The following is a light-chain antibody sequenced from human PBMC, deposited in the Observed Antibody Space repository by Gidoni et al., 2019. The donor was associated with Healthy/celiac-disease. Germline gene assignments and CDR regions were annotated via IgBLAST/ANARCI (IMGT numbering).Light chain of an antibody. V-gene: IGLV1-40*01. Sequence: QPVLTQPPSVARAPGPTVTISCTRSSANIGAGYDVHWYQQLPGTAPKLLIYGNSNRPSGVPDRFSGSKSGTSASLAITGLQAEDEADYYCQSYDSSLSGVVFGGGTKLTVL. J-gene: IGLJ2*01. CDR2: GNS. CDR1: SANIGAGYD. CDR3: QSYDSSLSGVV.